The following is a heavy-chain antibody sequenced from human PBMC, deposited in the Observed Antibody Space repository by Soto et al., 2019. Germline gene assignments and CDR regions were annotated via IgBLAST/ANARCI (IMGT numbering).Heavy chain of an antibody. CDR1: GFTFSSYS. D-gene: IGHD2-15*01. Sequence: GGSLRLSCAASGFTFSSYSMNWVRQAPGKGLEWVSYISSSSSTIYYADSVKGRFTISRDNAKNSLYLQMNSLRAEDTAVYYCARDLVDIVVVVAATRPLFLFDPWGQGTLVTVSS. CDR2: ISSSSSTI. CDR3: ARDLVDIVVVVAATRPLFLFDP. J-gene: IGHJ5*02. V-gene: IGHV3-48*01.